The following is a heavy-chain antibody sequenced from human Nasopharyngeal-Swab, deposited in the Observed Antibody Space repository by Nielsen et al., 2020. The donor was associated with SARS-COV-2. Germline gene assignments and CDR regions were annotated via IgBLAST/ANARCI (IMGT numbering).Heavy chain of an antibody. V-gene: IGHV4-31*02. D-gene: IGHD2-8*01. CDR3: ASGHTNGYPYHSYYYMDV. Sequence: RQAPGKGLEWIAFITYNGNTYYDPSLKSRVSLSLDTSGNQISLNLTAVTAADTAVHYCASGHTNGYPYHSYYYMDVWGKGTTVTVSS. J-gene: IGHJ6*03. CDR2: ITYNGNT.